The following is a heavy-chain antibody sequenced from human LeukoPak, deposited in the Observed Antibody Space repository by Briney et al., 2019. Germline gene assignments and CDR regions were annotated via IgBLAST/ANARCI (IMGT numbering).Heavy chain of an antibody. V-gene: IGHV3-53*01. CDR1: GFTVSSNY. D-gene: IGHD3-22*01. CDR3: ARDGGITMIGYLFESPFDY. J-gene: IGHJ4*02. Sequence: PGGSLRLSCAASGFTVSSNYMSWVRQAPGKGLEWVSVIYSGGSTYYADSVKGRFTISRDNSKNTLYLQMNSLRAEDTAVYYCARDGGITMIGYLFESPFDYWGQGTLVTVSS. CDR2: IYSGGST.